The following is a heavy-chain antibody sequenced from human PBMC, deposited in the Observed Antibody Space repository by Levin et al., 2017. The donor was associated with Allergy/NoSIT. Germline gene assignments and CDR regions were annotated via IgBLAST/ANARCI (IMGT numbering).Heavy chain of an antibody. V-gene: IGHV1-18*01. CDR3: ARDGFYYGSGSYYDPFDY. CDR2: ISAYNGNT. J-gene: IGHJ4*02. D-gene: IGHD3-10*01. Sequence: ASVKVSCKASGYTFTSYGISWVRQAPGQGLGWMGWISAYNGNTNYAQKLQGRVTMTTDTSTSTAYMELRSLRSDDTAVYYCARDGFYYGSGSYYDPFDYWGQGTLVTVSS. CDR1: GYTFTSYG.